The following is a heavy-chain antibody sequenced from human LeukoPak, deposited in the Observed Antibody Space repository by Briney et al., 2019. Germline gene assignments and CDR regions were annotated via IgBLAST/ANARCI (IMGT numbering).Heavy chain of an antibody. CDR1: GYTFTGYF. D-gene: IGHD5-12*01. Sequence: GASVKVSCKASGYTFTGYFMHWVRQAPGQGLEWMGRIIPNSGGSNFAQSFQGRVTMTRDTSISTTYMELSSLRSDDTAVYYCARGSYSGYDIDYWGQGTLVTVSS. CDR2: IIPNSGGS. V-gene: IGHV1-2*06. CDR3: ARGSYSGYDIDY. J-gene: IGHJ4*02.